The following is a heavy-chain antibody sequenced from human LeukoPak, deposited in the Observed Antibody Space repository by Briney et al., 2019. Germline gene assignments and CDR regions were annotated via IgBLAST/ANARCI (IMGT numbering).Heavy chain of an antibody. J-gene: IGHJ4*02. CDR3: ARDPSITIFGAQTDQPFDY. CDR2: IIPIFGTA. Sequence: SVKVSCKASGGTFSSYAISWVRQAPGQGLEWMGGIIPIFGTANYAQKFQGRVTITADESASTAYMELSSLRSEDTAVYYCARDPSITIFGAQTDQPFDYWGQGTLVTVSS. CDR1: GGTFSSYA. D-gene: IGHD3-3*01. V-gene: IGHV1-69*13.